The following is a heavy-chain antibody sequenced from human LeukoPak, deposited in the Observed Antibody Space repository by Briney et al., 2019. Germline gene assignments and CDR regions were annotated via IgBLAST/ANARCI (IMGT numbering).Heavy chain of an antibody. J-gene: IGHJ4*02. CDR1: GFTVSSNY. Sequence: QPGGSLRLSCAASGFTVSSNYMSWVRQAPGKGLEWVSVIYSGGSTHYPDSVKGRFTISRDNSKNTLFLQMNSLRAEDTAVYYCARVGSEELWGYFDDWGQGTLVTVSS. CDR3: ARVGSEELWGYFDD. V-gene: IGHV3-66*01. CDR2: IYSGGST. D-gene: IGHD2-15*01.